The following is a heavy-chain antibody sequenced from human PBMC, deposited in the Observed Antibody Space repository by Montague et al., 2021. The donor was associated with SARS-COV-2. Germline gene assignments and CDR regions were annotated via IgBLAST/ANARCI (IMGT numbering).Heavy chain of an antibody. D-gene: IGHD3-3*01. CDR2: IYYSGST. Sequence: SETLSLTCTVSGGSISSSSYYWGWIRQPPGKGLEWIGNIYYSGSTXYKPSLKSRVTISVDTSKNQFSLKLSSVTAADTAVYYCARQKMGSVTIFGGVMQDWWFDPWGQGTLVTVSS. CDR1: GGSISSSSYY. V-gene: IGHV4-39*01. CDR3: ARQKMGSVTIFGGVMQDWWFDP. J-gene: IGHJ5*02.